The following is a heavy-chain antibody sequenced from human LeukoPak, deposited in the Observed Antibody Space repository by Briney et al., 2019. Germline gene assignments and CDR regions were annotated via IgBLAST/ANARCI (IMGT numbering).Heavy chain of an antibody. D-gene: IGHD6-6*01. CDR2: ISRSSTYI. V-gene: IGHV3-21*01. CDR3: ARRRSSSSFSTSDY. Sequence: PGGALTLSCPASGFTFSTYTMNWVRQAPGKGLEGVSHISRSSTYIYYADSVKGRFTISRDNAKNSLYLQMNRLRAEDTAIYYCARRRSSSSFSTSDYWGQGPLVPVSS. J-gene: IGHJ4*02. CDR1: GFTFSTYT.